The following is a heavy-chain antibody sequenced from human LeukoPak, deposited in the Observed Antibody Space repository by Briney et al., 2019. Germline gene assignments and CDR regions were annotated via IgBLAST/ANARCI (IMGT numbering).Heavy chain of an antibody. CDR2: IYYTGIT. CDR3: ARSYGLG. D-gene: IGHD4-17*01. Sequence: SETLSLTCTVSGGSISSQYWSWIRQPPGRGLEWIAYIYYTGITNYNPSLKSRVTVSVDMPKNQFSLKVRSVTAADTAVYYCARSYGLGWGRGTLVTVSS. CDR1: GGSISSQY. V-gene: IGHV4-59*08. J-gene: IGHJ2*01.